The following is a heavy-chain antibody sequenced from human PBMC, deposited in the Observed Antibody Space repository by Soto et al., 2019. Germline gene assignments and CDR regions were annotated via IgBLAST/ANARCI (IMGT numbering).Heavy chain of an antibody. J-gene: IGHJ6*02. V-gene: IGHV4-34*01. CDR3: ARVSGIYYYGMDV. D-gene: IGHD3-10*01. CDR2: INHSGST. CDR1: GGSFSGYY. Sequence: QVQLQQWGAGLLKPSATLSLTCAVFGGSFSGYYWSWIRQPPGKGLEWIGEINHSGSTNYNPSLKSRATISVDTSKNQFSLKLSSVTAADTAVYYCARVSGIYYYGMDVWGQGTTVTVSS.